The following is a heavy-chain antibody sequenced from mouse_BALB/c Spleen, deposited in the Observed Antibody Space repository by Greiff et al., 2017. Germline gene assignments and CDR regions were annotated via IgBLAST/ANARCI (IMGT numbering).Heavy chain of an antibody. Sequence: EVKVEESGGGLVKPGGSLKLSCAASGFTFSSYAMSWVRQTPEKRLEWVATISSGGSYTYYPDSVKGRFTISRDNAKNTLYLQMSSLRSEDTAMYYCARHFITTVVEWYFDVWGAGTTVTVSS. CDR3: ARHFITTVVEWYFDV. D-gene: IGHD1-1*01. CDR1: GFTFSSYA. J-gene: IGHJ1*01. CDR2: ISSGGSYT. V-gene: IGHV5-9-3*01.